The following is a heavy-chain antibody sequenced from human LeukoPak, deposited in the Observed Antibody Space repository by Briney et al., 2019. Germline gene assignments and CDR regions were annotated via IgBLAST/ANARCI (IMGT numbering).Heavy chain of an antibody. J-gene: IGHJ4*02. CDR1: VCTFSSYA. V-gene: IGHV1-69*04. CDR3: AWALVFVVVVGYNFDY. CDR2: ITPILGIA. Sequence: APLKDSRKASVCTFSSYAISGVREAPGQGLEWMGRITPILGIANYEQKFQGRVPITADKSTSTANLELSSLRSEDRAVFFFAWALVFVVVVGYNFDYWGQGTLVTVSS. D-gene: IGHD2-2*01.